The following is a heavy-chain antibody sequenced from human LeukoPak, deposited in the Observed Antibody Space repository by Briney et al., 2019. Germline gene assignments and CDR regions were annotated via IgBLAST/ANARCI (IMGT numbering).Heavy chain of an antibody. D-gene: IGHD6-19*01. Sequence: PGGSLRLSCAASGFTCSSYIMIWVRQAPGKGLEWVSSISSSSSYIYYAESVKGRFTISRDNAKNSLYLQMNSLTAEDTAVYYCAREYGSGWYDYWGQGTLVTVSS. CDR3: AREYGSGWYDY. CDR2: ISSSSSYI. CDR1: GFTCSSYI. J-gene: IGHJ4*02. V-gene: IGHV3-21*01.